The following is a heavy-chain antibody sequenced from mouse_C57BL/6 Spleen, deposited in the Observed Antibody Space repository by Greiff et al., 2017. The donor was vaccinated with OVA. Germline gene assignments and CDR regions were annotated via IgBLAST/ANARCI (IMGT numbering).Heavy chain of an antibody. CDR1: GYTFTSYW. CDR3: AREGIYYGNYVRVFDY. V-gene: IGHV1-61*01. Sequence: QVQLKQPGAELVRPGSSVKLSCKASGYTFTSYWMDWVKQRPGQGLEWIGNIYPSDSETHYNQKFKDKATLTVDKSSSTAYMQLSSLTSEDSAVYYCAREGIYYGNYVRVFDYWGQGTTLTVSS. CDR2: IYPSDSET. J-gene: IGHJ2*01. D-gene: IGHD2-1*01.